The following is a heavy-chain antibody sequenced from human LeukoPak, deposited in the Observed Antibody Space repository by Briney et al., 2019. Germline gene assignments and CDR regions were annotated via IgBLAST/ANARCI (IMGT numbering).Heavy chain of an antibody. CDR3: ASLIAVAGTPRSWFDP. J-gene: IGHJ5*02. CDR2: IYHSGST. CDR1: GGSISSSNW. Sequence: SETLSLTCTVSGGSISSSNWWSWVRQPPGKGLEWIGEIYHSGSTNYNPSLKSRVTISVDKSKNQFSLKLSSVTAADTAVYYCASLIAVAGTPRSWFDPWGQGTLVTVSS. D-gene: IGHD6-19*01. V-gene: IGHV4-4*02.